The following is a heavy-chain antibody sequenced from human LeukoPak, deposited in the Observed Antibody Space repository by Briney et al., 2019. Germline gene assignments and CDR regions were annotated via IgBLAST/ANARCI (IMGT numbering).Heavy chain of an antibody. CDR2: IYYSGST. CDR1: GGSISSGGYY. Sequence: IPSETLSLTCTVSGGSISSGGYYWSWIRQHPGKGLEWIGYIYYSGSTYYNPSLKSRVTISVDTSKNQFSLKLSSVTAADTAVYYCARSYGDYYYYGMDVWGQGTTVTVSS. V-gene: IGHV4-31*03. CDR3: ARSYGDYYYYGMDV. D-gene: IGHD1-26*01. J-gene: IGHJ6*02.